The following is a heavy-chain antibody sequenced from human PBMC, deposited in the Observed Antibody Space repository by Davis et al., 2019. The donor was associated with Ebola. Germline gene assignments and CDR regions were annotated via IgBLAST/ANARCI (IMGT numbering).Heavy chain of an antibody. V-gene: IGHV3-21*01. Sequence: PGGSLRLSCAASGLIVSSNYMSWVRQAPGKGLEWVSSISSSSSYIYYADSVKGRFTISRDNAKNSLYLQMNSLRAEDTAVYYCARGAVATTLDYWGQGTLVTVSS. D-gene: IGHD5-12*01. CDR1: GLIVSSNY. J-gene: IGHJ4*02. CDR2: ISSSSSYI. CDR3: ARGAVATTLDY.